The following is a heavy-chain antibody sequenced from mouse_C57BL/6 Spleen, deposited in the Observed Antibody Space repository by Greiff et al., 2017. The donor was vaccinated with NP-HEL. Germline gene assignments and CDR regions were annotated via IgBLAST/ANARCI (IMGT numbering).Heavy chain of an antibody. Sequence: EVQLVESGGGLVKPGGSLKLSCAASGFTFSSYAMSWVRQTPEKRLEWVATISDGGSYTYYPDNVKGRFTISRDNAKNNLYLQMSHLKSEDTAMYYCARGQYYSNYEEYFDYWGQGTTLTVSS. CDR1: GFTFSSYA. CDR3: ARGQYYSNYEEYFDY. D-gene: IGHD2-5*01. V-gene: IGHV5-4*01. CDR2: ISDGGSYT. J-gene: IGHJ2*01.